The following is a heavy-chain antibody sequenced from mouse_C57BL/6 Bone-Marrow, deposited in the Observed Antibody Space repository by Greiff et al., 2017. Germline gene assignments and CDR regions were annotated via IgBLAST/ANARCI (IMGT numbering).Heavy chain of an antibody. V-gene: IGHV1-55*01. J-gene: IGHJ1*03. CDR3: ASTPIYYGNSFWYFDV. CDR1: GYTFTSYW. Sequence: QVQLQQPGAELVKPGASVKMSCKASGYTFTSYWITWVKQRPGQGLEWIGDIYPGSGSTNYNEKFKSKATLTVDTSSSTAYMQLSSLTSEDSAVYYCASTPIYYGNSFWYFDVWGTGTTVTVSS. CDR2: IYPGSGST. D-gene: IGHD2-1*01.